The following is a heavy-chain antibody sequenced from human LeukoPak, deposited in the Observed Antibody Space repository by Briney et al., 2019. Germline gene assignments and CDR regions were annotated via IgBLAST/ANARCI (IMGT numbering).Heavy chain of an antibody. CDR1: GYSFTSYW. V-gene: IGHV5-51*01. J-gene: IGHJ5*02. D-gene: IGHD3-16*01. CDR2: IYPGDSDT. CDR3: ARQRFTTRAYAGNWFDP. Sequence: GESLKISCKGSGYSFTSYWIGWVRQMPGKGLEWMGIIYPGDSDTRYSPSFQRQVTISVDKSISTAYLQWSSLKASDTAMYYCARQRFTTRAYAGNWFDPWGQGTLVTVSS.